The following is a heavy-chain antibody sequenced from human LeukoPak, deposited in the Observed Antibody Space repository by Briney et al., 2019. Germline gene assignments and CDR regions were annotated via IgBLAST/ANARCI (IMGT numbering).Heavy chain of an antibody. CDR3: ARVVFRYCSGGSCYPYNWFDP. D-gene: IGHD2-15*01. CDR2: INPNSGGT. J-gene: IGHJ5*02. V-gene: IGHV1-2*02. CDR1: GYTFTGYY. Sequence: ASVKVSCKASGYTFTGYYMHWVRQAPGQGLEWMGCINPNSGGTNYAQKFQGRVTMTRDTSISTAYMELSRLRSDDTAVYYCARVVFRYCSGGSCYPYNWFDPWGQGTLVTVSS.